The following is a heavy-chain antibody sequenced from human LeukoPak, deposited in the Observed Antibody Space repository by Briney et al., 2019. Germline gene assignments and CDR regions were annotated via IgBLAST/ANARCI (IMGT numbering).Heavy chain of an antibody. Sequence: SETLSLTCTVSGGSIRSYYWSWIRQPPGKGLEWIGYIYYSGSTNYNPSLKSRVTISVDTSKNQFSLRLSSVTAADTAVYYCARHNSSWYYFDYWGQGTLVTVSS. CDR1: GGSIRSYY. CDR2: IYYSGST. V-gene: IGHV4-59*08. D-gene: IGHD6-13*01. J-gene: IGHJ4*02. CDR3: ARHNSSWYYFDY.